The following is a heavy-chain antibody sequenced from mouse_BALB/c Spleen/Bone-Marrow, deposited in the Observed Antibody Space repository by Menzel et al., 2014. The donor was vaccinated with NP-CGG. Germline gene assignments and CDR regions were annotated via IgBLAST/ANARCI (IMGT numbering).Heavy chain of an antibody. CDR2: IDPSTGRT. J-gene: IGHJ2*01. CDR3: ARINGYDY. CDR1: GYTFTSYW. D-gene: IGHD2-2*01. V-gene: IGHV1S81*02. Sequence: VKLMESGAELVKPGASVKLPCKASGYTFTSYWMHWVKQRPGQGLEWIGEIDPSTGRTDYNKKFKSQATLTADKSSSTAYMPLSSLTSEDSAVYYCARINGYDYWGQGTTLTVSS.